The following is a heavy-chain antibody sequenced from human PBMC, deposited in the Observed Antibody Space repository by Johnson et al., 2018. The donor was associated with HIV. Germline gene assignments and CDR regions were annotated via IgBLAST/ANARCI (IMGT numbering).Heavy chain of an antibody. CDR1: GFTVSSNY. J-gene: IGHJ3*02. D-gene: IGHD6-13*01. CDR3: ARVITEGGTRWAFDI. CDR2: IYSGGST. Sequence: MQLVESGGGLIQPEGSLRLSCAASGFTVSSNYMSWVRQAPGKGLEWVSVIYSGGSTYYADSVKGRFTISRDNSKNTLYLQMNSLRAEDTAVYYWARVITEGGTRWAFDIWGQGTIVTVSS. V-gene: IGHV3-53*01.